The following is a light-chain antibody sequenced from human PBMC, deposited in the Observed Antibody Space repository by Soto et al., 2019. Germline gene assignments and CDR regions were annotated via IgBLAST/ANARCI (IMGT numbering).Light chain of an antibody. V-gene: IGLV2-11*01. CDR3: CSYAGNSLWV. Sequence: QSVLTQPRSVSGSPGQSVTISCTGTSSDVGGSNLVSWYQQHAGRAPKLVIYDVIKRPSGVPDRFSGSMSGNTASLTISGLQVEDEADYYCCSYAGNSLWVFGGGTKLTVL. CDR2: DVI. J-gene: IGLJ3*02. CDR1: SSDVGGSNL.